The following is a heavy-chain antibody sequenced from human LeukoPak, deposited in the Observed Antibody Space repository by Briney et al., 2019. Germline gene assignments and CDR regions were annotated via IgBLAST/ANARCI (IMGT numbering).Heavy chain of an antibody. CDR2: IYPGDSDT. CDR3: ARQQDVIAAAGPPDY. D-gene: IGHD6-13*01. V-gene: IGHV5-51*01. Sequence: GESLKISYKGSGYSFTSYWIGWVRQMPGKGLEWMGIIYPGDSDTRYSPSFQGQVTVSADKSISTAYLQWSSLKASDTAMYYCARQQDVIAAAGPPDYWGQGTLVTVSS. J-gene: IGHJ4*02. CDR1: GYSFTSYW.